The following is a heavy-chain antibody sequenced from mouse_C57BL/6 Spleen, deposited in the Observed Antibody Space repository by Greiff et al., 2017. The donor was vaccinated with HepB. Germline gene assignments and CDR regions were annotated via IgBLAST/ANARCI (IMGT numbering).Heavy chain of an antibody. Sequence: EVQLQESGPELVKPGASVKMSCKASGYTFTDYNMHWVKQSHGKSLEWIGYINPNNGGTSYNQKFKGKATLTVNKSSSTAYMELRSLTSEDSAVYYCAREETGNWYFDVWGTGTTVTVSS. D-gene: IGHD3-2*01. CDR1: GYTFTDYN. V-gene: IGHV1-22*01. J-gene: IGHJ1*03. CDR3: AREETGNWYFDV. CDR2: INPNNGGT.